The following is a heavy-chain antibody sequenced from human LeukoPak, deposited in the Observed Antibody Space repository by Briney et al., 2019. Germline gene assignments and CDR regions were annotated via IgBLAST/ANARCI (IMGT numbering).Heavy chain of an antibody. J-gene: IGHJ4*02. V-gene: IGHV3-7*01. D-gene: IGHD3-16*02. CDR2: INQDGSEI. CDR1: GFTFSSYW. Sequence: PGGSLRLSCAASGFTFSSYWMTWVRQAPGKGLEWVANINQDGSEIYYVDSVKGRFTISRDNAKNSLYLQMNSLRAEDTAVYYCARDSSDGGTSSYRQSDYWGQGTLVTVSS. CDR3: ARDSSDGGTSSYRQSDY.